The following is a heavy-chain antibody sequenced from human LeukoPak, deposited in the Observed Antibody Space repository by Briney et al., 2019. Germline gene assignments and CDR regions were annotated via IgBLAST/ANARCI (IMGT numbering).Heavy chain of an antibody. CDR2: IYHSGST. Sequence: SETLSLTCAVSGGSISSSNWWSWVRPPPGKGLEWIGEIYHSGSTNYNPSLKSRVTISVDTSKNQFSLKLSSVTAADTAVYYCARQSGLLWFGELSWYFDYWGQGTLVTVSS. J-gene: IGHJ4*02. D-gene: IGHD3-10*01. V-gene: IGHV4-4*02. CDR3: ARQSGLLWFGELSWYFDY. CDR1: GGSISSSNW.